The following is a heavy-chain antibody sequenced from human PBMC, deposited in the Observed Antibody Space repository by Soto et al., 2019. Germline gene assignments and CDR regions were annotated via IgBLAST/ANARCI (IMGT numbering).Heavy chain of an antibody. Sequence: GSLRLSCAASGFTFSDYYMSWIRQAPGKGLEWVSYISSSSSYTNYADSVKGRFTISRDNAKNSLYLQMNSLRAEDTAVYYCARVQNGYYTGYYFDYWGQGTLVTVSS. CDR2: ISSSSSYT. CDR1: GFTFSDYY. J-gene: IGHJ4*02. V-gene: IGHV3-11*06. CDR3: ARVQNGYYTGYYFDY. D-gene: IGHD3-3*01.